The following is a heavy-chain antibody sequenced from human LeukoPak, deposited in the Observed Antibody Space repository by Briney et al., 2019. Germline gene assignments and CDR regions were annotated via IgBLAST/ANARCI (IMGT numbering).Heavy chain of an antibody. CDR3: ARGPYYDILTGSDYYYYYMDV. CDR1: GYTFTSYY. J-gene: IGHJ6*03. CDR2: INPSGGST. V-gene: IGHV1-46*01. Sequence: ASVKVSCKASGYTFTSYYMHWVRQAPGQGLEWMGIINPSGGSTSYAQKFQGRVTITADESTSTAYMELSSLRSEDTAVYYCARGPYYDILTGSDYYYYYMDVWGKGTTVTISS. D-gene: IGHD3-9*01.